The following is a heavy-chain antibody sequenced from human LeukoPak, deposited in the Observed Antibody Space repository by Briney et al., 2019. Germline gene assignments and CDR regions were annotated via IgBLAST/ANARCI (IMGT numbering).Heavy chain of an antibody. Sequence: GGSLRLSCAASGFTFSNYWMTWVRQAPGKGLEWVANIKEDGSDKNYVDSVKGRFIISRDNAKNSLYLQMNSLRAEDTAMYFCARDSCWYPVDYWGQGTLVTVSS. CDR1: GFTFSNYW. CDR2: IKEDGSDK. D-gene: IGHD6-19*01. CDR3: ARDSCWYPVDY. J-gene: IGHJ4*02. V-gene: IGHV3-7*01.